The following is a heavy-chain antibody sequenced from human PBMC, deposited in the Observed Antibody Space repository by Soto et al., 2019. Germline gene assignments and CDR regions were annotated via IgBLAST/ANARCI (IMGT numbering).Heavy chain of an antibody. CDR1: GGTFSSYA. CDR3: ARVRLVVAAATQYYYYGMDV. Sequence: SVKVSCKASGGTFSSYAISWVRQAPGQGLEWIGGIIPIFGTANYAQKFQGKVTITADESTSTAYMELSSLRSEDTAVYYCARVRLVVAAATQYYYYGMDVWGQGTTVTVSS. J-gene: IGHJ6*02. CDR2: IIPIFGTA. V-gene: IGHV1-69*13. D-gene: IGHD2-15*01.